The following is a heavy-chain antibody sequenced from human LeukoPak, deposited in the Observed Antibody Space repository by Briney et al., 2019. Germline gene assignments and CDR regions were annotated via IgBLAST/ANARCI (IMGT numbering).Heavy chain of an antibody. D-gene: IGHD5-24*01. J-gene: IGHJ4*02. V-gene: IGHV3-30*01. CDR1: GFTFNTYT. CDR2: LLYDGSNN. Sequence: PGGSLRLSCAASGFTFNTYTIHWVRQAPGKGLEWVAVLLYDGSNNYYADSVKGRFTISRDNSRTTVYLQMNGLRPEDTAVYYCARGSRWLQLGPFDYWGQGTLVTVSS. CDR3: ARGSRWLQLGPFDY.